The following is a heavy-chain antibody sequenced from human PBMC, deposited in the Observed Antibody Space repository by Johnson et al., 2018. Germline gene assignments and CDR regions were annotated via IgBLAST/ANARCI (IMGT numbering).Heavy chain of an antibody. J-gene: IGHJ6*02. Sequence: VQLVESGAEVQKPGASVKVSCKASGYIFTGHYMHWVRQAPGQGLEWMGLINPKSGGTQYAQKFQGRVTMTRDTSISTAYVELSGLRSDDTAVYFCVRDPFKDVWGQGTTVTVSS. CDR2: INPKSGGT. V-gene: IGHV1-2*02. CDR3: VRDPFKDV. CDR1: GYIFTGHY.